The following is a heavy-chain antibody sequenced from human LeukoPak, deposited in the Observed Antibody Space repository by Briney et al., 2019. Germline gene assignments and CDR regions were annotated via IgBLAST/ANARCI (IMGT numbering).Heavy chain of an antibody. CDR1: GGTFSTSF. CDR2: IIPMFHKA. D-gene: IGHD4-17*01. CDR3: ARVLHGDYGGGGFDL. Sequence: SVKVSCQASGGTFSTSFINWLRQAPGQGLERMGRIIPMFHKADYAQRFQDRVTITADRSTNTVYMEVSRLESDDTAVFYCARVLHGDYGGGGFDLWGQGTMVTVSS. J-gene: IGHJ3*01. V-gene: IGHV1-69*04.